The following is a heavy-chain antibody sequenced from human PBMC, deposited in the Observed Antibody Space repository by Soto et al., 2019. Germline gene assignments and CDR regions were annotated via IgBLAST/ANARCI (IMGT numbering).Heavy chain of an antibody. J-gene: IGHJ4*02. V-gene: IGHV4-30-4*01. CDR3: ARGQSDDFWSGYYGADS. D-gene: IGHD3-3*01. CDR1: GDSVSTGDNY. Sequence: QVQLQESGPGLVKPSQTLSLTCTVSGDSVSTGDNYWSWIRQPPGKGLEWIGYIYYSGSAYYNPSLKSRVTMSRGTSRNQFSLTLTSVTAADTAVYYCARGQSDDFWSGYYGADSWGQGTLVTVSS. CDR2: IYYSGSA.